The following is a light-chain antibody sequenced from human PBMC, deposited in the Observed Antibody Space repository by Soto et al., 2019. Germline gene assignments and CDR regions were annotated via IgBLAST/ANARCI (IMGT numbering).Light chain of an antibody. J-gene: IGKJ1*01. CDR3: LQHDSTLWT. CDR2: AAS. V-gene: IGKV1-17*01. CDR1: QDIPNA. Sequence: DIQMTQSPSSLSASLGDRVTITCRASQDIPNALGWYQQKPGKAPKRLIYAASRLQTGVPSRFRGSRSGTEFTLTISRLQPEDFATYYCLQHDSTLWTFGQGTKV.